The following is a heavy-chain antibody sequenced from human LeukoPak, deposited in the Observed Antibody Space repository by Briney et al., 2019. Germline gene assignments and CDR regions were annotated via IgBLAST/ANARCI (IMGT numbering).Heavy chain of an antibody. CDR2: ITSSGDYL. J-gene: IGHJ3*02. CDR3: AKDIYASGSYYSEGGAFDI. CDR1: GFRFSTYK. D-gene: IGHD3-10*01. Sequence: GGSLRLSCLASGFRFSTYKMNWVRQAPGKGLEWVSSITSSGDYLYYADSVKGRFTISRDNSKNSLYMQMNSLRTEDTALYYCAKDIYASGSYYSEGGAFDIWGQGTMVTVSS. V-gene: IGHV3-21*04.